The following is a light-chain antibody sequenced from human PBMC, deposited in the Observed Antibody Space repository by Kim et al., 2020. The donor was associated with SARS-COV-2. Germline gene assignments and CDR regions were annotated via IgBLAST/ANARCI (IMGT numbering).Light chain of an antibody. CDR3: QHYNRYSWT. Sequence: GDRVTITCRASQTISTTLAWYQQKPGKAPKLLIYRTSSLESGVPSRFTGSGSGTEFTLTVSSLQPDDFATYYCQHYNRYSWTFGQGTKVDIK. CDR2: RTS. J-gene: IGKJ1*01. CDR1: QTISTT. V-gene: IGKV1-5*03.